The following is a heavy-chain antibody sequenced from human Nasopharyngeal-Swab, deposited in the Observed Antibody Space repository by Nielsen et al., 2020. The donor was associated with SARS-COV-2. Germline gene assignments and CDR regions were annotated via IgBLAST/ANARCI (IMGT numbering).Heavy chain of an antibody. CDR3: ARASYRGYYYMDV. V-gene: IGHV3-74*01. Sequence: VRQAPGKGLLWVSRINTDGSSTPYADSVKGRFTISRDSAKNTLYLQMNSLRAEDTAVYYCARASYRGYYYMDVWGKGTTVTVS. CDR2: INTDGSST. D-gene: IGHD1-26*01. J-gene: IGHJ6*03.